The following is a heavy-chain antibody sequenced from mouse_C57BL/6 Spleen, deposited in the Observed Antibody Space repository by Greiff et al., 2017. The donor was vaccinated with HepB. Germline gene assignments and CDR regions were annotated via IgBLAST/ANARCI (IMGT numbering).Heavy chain of an antibody. J-gene: IGHJ2*01. CDR3: AREGKYYFDY. Sequence: QVQLQQPGAELVKPGASVKLSCKASGYTFTSYWMHWVKQRPGQGLEGIGMIHPNSGRTNYNEKFKSKATLTVDKSSSTAYMQLSSLTSEDSAVYYCAREGKYYFDYWGQGTTRTVSS. CDR2: IHPNSGRT. V-gene: IGHV1-64*01. CDR1: GYTFTSYW.